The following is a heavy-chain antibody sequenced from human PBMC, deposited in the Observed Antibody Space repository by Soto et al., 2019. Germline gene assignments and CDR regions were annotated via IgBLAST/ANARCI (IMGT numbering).Heavy chain of an antibody. CDR2: LYSGGST. V-gene: IGHV3-66*01. J-gene: IGHJ4*02. CDR1: GFTVSSNY. CDR3: AREGGYCSSTSCYAGGLYYFDY. D-gene: IGHD2-2*01. Sequence: EVQLVESGGGLVQPGGSLRLSCAASGFTVSSNYMSWVRQAPGKGLEWVSVLYSGGSTYYADSVKGRFTISRDNSKNTLYLQMNSLRAEDTAVYYCAREGGYCSSTSCYAGGLYYFDYWGQGTLVTVSS.